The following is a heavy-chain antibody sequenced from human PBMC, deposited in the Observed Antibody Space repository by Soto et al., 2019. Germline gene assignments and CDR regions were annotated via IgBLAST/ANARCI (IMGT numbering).Heavy chain of an antibody. CDR1: GGTFSSYA. V-gene: IGHV1-69*13. Sequence: SVKVSCKASGGTFSSYAISWVRQAPGQGLEWMGGIIPIFGTANYAQKFQGRVTITADESTSTAYMELSSLRSEDTAVYYCARGLPTDIVVVPAATRRPNSFDPWGQGTLVTVS. CDR3: ARGLPTDIVVVPAATRRPNSFDP. J-gene: IGHJ5*02. D-gene: IGHD2-2*01. CDR2: IIPIFGTA.